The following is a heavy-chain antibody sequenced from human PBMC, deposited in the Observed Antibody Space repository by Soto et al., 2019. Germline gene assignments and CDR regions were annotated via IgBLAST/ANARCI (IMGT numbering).Heavy chain of an antibody. V-gene: IGHV1-3*01. D-gene: IGHD3-22*01. CDR1: GYTFTSYA. CDR3: ASWSYYYDSSGYFAFDI. J-gene: IGHJ3*02. Sequence: QVQLVQSGAEVKKPGASVKVSCKASGYTFTSYAMHWVRQAPGQRLEWMGWINAGNGNTKYSQKFQGRVTITRDTSASTAYMERSSLRSEDTAVYYCASWSYYYDSSGYFAFDIWGQGTMVTVSS. CDR2: INAGNGNT.